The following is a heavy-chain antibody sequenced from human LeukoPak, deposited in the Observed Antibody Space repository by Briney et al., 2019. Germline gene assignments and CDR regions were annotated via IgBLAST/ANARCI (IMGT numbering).Heavy chain of an antibody. CDR3: AIMHGYYDGSGYWVQ. D-gene: IGHD3-22*01. V-gene: IGHV3-23*01. J-gene: IGHJ4*02. CDR2: ITTSGGST. CDR1: GFTFSSYA. Sequence: PGGSLRLSCAASGFTFSSYAMCWVRQAPGKGLEWAPFITTSGGSTSYADSVKGRFTISRDNPRNTLYMQMNSLRDEDTAVYYCAIMHGYYDGSGYWVQWGQGTLVTVSS.